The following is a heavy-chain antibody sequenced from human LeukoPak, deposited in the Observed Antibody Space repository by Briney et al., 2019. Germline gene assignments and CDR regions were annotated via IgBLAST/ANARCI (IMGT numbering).Heavy chain of an antibody. Sequence: GGSLRLSCAASGFTFSSYAMSWVRQAPGKGLEWVSYISSSSSPIYYADSVKGRFTISRDNAKNSLYLQMSSLRAEDTAVYYCARSRGSYNIFDYWGQGALVTVSS. D-gene: IGHD1-26*01. CDR3: ARSRGSYNIFDY. J-gene: IGHJ4*02. V-gene: IGHV3-48*01. CDR2: ISSSSSPI. CDR1: GFTFSSYA.